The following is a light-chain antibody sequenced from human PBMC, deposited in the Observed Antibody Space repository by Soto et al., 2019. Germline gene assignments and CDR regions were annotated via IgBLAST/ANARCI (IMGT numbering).Light chain of an antibody. J-gene: IGKJ4*01. V-gene: IGKV3-15*01. CDR1: QSVSSN. CDR2: GAS. Sequence: EIVMTQSPDTLSVSPGERATLSCRASQSVSSNLAWYQQKPGQAPRLLIYGASTRATGTPARFSGSGSGTEFTLTVSSLQSEDFAVYYCQQYNDWLTFGGGTKVDIK. CDR3: QQYNDWLT.